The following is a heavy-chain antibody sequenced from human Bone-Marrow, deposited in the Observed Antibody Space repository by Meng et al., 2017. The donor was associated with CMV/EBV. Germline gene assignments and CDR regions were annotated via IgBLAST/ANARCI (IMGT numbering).Heavy chain of an antibody. Sequence: GGSLRLSCAALGFTGSSNYMSWVRQAPGKGLEWVSVIYSGGSTYYADSVKGRFTISRDNSKNTLYLQMNSLRAEETAVYYCARTLFSYSSSYYYYYGMDVWGQGNTVTVSS. CDR1: GFTGSSNY. CDR2: IYSGGST. CDR3: ARTLFSYSSSYYYYYGMDV. D-gene: IGHD6-6*01. J-gene: IGHJ6*02. V-gene: IGHV3-53*01.